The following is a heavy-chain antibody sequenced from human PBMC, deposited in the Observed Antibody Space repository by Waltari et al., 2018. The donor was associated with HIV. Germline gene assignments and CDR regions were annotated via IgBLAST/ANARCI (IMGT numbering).Heavy chain of an antibody. V-gene: IGHV3-30-3*01. Sequence: QVQLVESGGGVVQPGRSLRLSCAASGFTFSSYAMHWVRQAPGEVLEWLAVISDDGTNKYYADSVKDRFIIYRDNSQITLYLQMFSLRPEDTAVYYCTRASAADLDFWGQGTLVTVSS. J-gene: IGHJ4*02. CDR2: ISDDGTNK. CDR1: GFTFSSYA. D-gene: IGHD2-2*01. CDR3: TRASAADLDF.